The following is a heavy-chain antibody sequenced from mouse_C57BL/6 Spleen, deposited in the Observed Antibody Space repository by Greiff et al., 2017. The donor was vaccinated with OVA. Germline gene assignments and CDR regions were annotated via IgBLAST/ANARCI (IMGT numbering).Heavy chain of an antibody. CDR2: IDPEDGET. J-gene: IGHJ3*01. Sequence: VQLQQSGAELVKPGASVKLSCTASGFNIKDYYMHWVKQRTEQGLEWIGRIDPEDGETKSAPKFQGKATITADTSSNTAYLQLSSLTSEDTAVYYCLLDGSSYGSYWGQGTLVTVSA. V-gene: IGHV14-2*01. D-gene: IGHD1-1*01. CDR1: GFNIKDYY. CDR3: LLDGSSYGSY.